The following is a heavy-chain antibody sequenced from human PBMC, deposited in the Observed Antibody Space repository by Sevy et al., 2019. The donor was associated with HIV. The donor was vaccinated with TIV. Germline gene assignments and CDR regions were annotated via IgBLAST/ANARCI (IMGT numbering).Heavy chain of an antibody. CDR2: ISSSSSYI. D-gene: IGHD3-10*01. J-gene: IGHJ4*02. V-gene: IGHV3-21*01. CDR3: ARDELGATDY. Sequence: GGSLRLSCAASGFTFSSYSMNWVRQAPGKGLEWVSSISSSSSYIYYADSVKGRFTISRDNAKNSLYLQMNSLRAEVTAVYYCARDELGATDYWGQGTLVTVSS. CDR1: GFTFSSYS.